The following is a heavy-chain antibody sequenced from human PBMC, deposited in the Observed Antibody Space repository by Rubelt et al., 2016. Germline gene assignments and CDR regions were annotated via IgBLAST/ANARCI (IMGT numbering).Heavy chain of an antibody. CDR1: GDSISSSSYY. CDR3: ARVVLGRYCDWSGGGY. Sequence: QLQLQESGPGLVKPSETLSLTCTVSGDSISSSSYYWGWIRQPPGKGLEWIGTIYYTGTTYYNPSLKSRVTNSRGTSKNQCSLKLSAVTAADTAVYYCARVVLGRYCDWSGGGYWGQGTLVTVSS. D-gene: IGHD3-9*01. CDR2: IYYTGTT. V-gene: IGHV4-39*07. J-gene: IGHJ4*02.